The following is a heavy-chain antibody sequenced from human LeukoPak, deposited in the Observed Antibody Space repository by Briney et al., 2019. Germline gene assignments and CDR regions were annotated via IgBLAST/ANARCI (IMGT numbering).Heavy chain of an antibody. Sequence: SVKVSCKASGGTFSSYAISWVRQAPGQGLEWMGGIIPIFGTANYAQKFQGRVTITTDESTSTAYMELSSLRSEDTAVYYCASPYYYGSGSWGLDYWGQGTLVTVPS. CDR2: IIPIFGTA. J-gene: IGHJ4*02. CDR3: ASPYYYGSGSWGLDY. CDR1: GGTFSSYA. D-gene: IGHD3-10*01. V-gene: IGHV1-69*05.